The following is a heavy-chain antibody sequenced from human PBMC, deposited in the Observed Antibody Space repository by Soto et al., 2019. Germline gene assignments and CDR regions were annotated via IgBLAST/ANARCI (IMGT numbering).Heavy chain of an antibody. V-gene: IGHV6-1*01. D-gene: IGHD2-2*01. CDR2: TYYRSKWYN. J-gene: IGHJ3*02. CDR3: ARGSWGDIVVVPAADPRDAFDI. Sequence: WVRQAPGQGLEWLGRTYYRSKWYNDYAVSVKSRITINPDTSKNQFSLQLNSVTPEDTAVYYCARGSWGDIVVVPAADPRDAFDIWGQGTMVTVSS.